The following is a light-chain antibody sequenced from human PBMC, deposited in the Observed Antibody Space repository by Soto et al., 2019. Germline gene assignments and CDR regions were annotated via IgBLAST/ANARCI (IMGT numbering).Light chain of an antibody. V-gene: IGLV2-23*02. CDR3: CSYAVSVTYV. CDR2: EVS. CDR1: SSDVGNYNL. J-gene: IGLJ1*01. Sequence: QSVLTQPASVSGSPGQSITISCTGTSSDVGNYNLVSWYQQHPGKAPKLIIYEVSERPSGVSNRFSGSKSGNTASLTISGLQAEDEADYYCCSYAVSVTYVFGTGTKVTVL.